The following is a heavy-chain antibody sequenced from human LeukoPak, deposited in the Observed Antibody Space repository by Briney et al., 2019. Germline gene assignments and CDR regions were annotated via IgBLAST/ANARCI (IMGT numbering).Heavy chain of an antibody. CDR2: INVNT. CDR1: GNSFTGYG. V-gene: IGHV1-18*01. D-gene: IGHD2/OR15-2a*01. Sequence: ASVKVSCKASGNSFTGYGISWVRQAPGQGREWMGWINVNTKYAQKFQGRVTLTTDTSTTTAYMELRSLRSDDTAVYYCARAPRCNTNTCNSWFDPWGQGTLVTVSS. J-gene: IGHJ5*02. CDR3: ARAPRCNTNTCNSWFDP.